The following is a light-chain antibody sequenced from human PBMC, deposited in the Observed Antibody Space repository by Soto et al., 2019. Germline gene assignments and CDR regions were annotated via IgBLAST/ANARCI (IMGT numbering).Light chain of an antibody. Sequence: QSALTQPASVSGSPGQSITMSCTGTSSDVASYNFVSWFQLHPGKAPKLMIYEVTNRPSGVSYRFSGSKSGNTASLTISGLQPEDEADYYCSSFTTTNTGVLGTGTKVTVL. V-gene: IGLV2-14*01. CDR3: SSFTTTNTGV. CDR2: EVT. CDR1: SSDVASYNF. J-gene: IGLJ3*02.